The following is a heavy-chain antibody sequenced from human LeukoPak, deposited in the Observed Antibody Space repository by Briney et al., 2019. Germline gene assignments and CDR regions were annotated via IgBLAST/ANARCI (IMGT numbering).Heavy chain of an antibody. V-gene: IGHV3-21*01. CDR3: ARDLDYSTGFDY. Sequence: GGSLRLSCATSGFTFSSSTFGSYAMNWVRQAPGKGLEWVSSISSTGTYIYYTDSVKGRFTISRDIANSLLYLQMNSLRADDTAVYYCARDLDYSTGFDYWGQGTLVTVSS. D-gene: IGHD4-11*01. J-gene: IGHJ4*02. CDR2: ISSTGTYI. CDR1: GFTFSSSTFGSYA.